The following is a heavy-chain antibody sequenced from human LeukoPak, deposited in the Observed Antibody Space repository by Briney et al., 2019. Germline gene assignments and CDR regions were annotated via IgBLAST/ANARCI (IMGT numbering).Heavy chain of an antibody. J-gene: IGHJ4*02. D-gene: IGHD2-15*01. CDR3: ATDSGYCSGGSCYTPPFDS. Sequence: ASVKVSCKVSGYTLTEVFMHWVRQPPGKGLGWMGAFHPEGGETIYAQKFQGRVTMTEDTSTDTAYMELSSLRSEDTAVYYCATDSGYCSGGSCYTPPFDSWGQGTLVTVSS. CDR1: GYTLTEVF. V-gene: IGHV1-24*01. CDR2: FHPEGGET.